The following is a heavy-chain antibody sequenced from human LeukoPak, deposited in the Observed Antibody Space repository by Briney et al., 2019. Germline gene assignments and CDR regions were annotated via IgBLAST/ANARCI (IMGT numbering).Heavy chain of an antibody. CDR2: IIPIFGTA. Sequence: SVKVSCKASGGTFSSYAISWVRQAPGQGLEWVGGIIPIFGTANYAQKFQGRVTITTDESTSTAYMELSSLRSEDTAVYYCARDREAGSSWTFDYWGQGTLVTVSS. J-gene: IGHJ4*02. CDR1: GGTFSSYA. V-gene: IGHV1-69*05. CDR3: ARDREAGSSWTFDY. D-gene: IGHD6-13*01.